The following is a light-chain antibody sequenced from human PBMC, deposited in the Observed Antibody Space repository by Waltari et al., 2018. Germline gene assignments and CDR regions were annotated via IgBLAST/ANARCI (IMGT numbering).Light chain of an antibody. J-gene: IGLJ2*01. CDR3: CSYATRNTPVA. CDR1: SSGVVHYYF. Sequence: QSALPQPASVPGSPGQSITISCTGSSSGVVHYYFVFRSKQYPGKAPKGIIYEVNRRPSGVSDRFSNAKSGNTPALTISGLQPEDEADYHCCSYATRNTPVAFGGGTKVTLL. CDR2: EVN. V-gene: IGLV2-23*02.